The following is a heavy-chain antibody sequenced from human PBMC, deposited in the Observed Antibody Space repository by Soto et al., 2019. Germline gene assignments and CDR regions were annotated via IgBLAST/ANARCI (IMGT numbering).Heavy chain of an antibody. CDR3: AREYPVHSAYFDY. CDR2: MYYSGNA. CDR1: GASISRYY. J-gene: IGHJ4*02. Sequence: SETLSLTFTVSGASISRYYWIWIRQSPGKGLEWIGYMYYSGNANYNPSLRSRITISVDTSKNQFSLNLNSVTAADTAVYYCAREYPVHSAYFDYWGQGILVTVS. D-gene: IGHD1-26*01. V-gene: IGHV4-59*01.